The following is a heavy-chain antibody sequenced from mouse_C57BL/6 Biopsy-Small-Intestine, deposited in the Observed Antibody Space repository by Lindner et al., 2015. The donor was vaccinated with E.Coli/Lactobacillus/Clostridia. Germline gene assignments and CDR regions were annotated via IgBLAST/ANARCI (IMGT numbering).Heavy chain of an antibody. CDR2: IDPADGDT. V-gene: IGHV14-4*01. Sequence: VQLQESGAEVGRPGASVKLSCTASGFYIKDDYIHWVKQRPDRGLEWIGWIDPADGDTKYASNFQDKATITADTSSNTAYPQLSSLTSEDTAVYYCTTSYFNWDYWGRGTTLTVSS. CDR3: TTSYFNWDY. J-gene: IGHJ2*01. CDR1: GFYIKDDY. D-gene: IGHD1-1*01.